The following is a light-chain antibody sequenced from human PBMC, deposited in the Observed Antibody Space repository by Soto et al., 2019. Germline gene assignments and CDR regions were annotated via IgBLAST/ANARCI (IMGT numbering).Light chain of an antibody. V-gene: IGKV3-15*01. Sequence: EVVMTQSPATLSVSPGERATLSCRASQSVSNNLAWYQQKSGQAPRLLIYHTSTRATGIPARFSGSGSGTEFTLTISSLQSEDFAVYYCQQYNNWPPITFGQGTRLEIK. CDR1: QSVSNN. J-gene: IGKJ5*01. CDR3: QQYNNWPPIT. CDR2: HTS.